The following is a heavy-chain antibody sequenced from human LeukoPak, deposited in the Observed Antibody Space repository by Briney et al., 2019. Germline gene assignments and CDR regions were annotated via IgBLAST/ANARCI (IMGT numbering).Heavy chain of an antibody. J-gene: IGHJ4*02. D-gene: IGHD6-13*01. V-gene: IGHV3-21*01. CDR2: ISSSSSYI. CDR3: ARDSQAVGTDFDY. Sequence: GGSLRLSCAASGFTFSNYNMNWVRQAPGKGLEWVSSISSSSSYITYADSVKGRFTISRDNAKNSLYLQMHSLRAEDTAAYYCARDSQAVGTDFDYWGQGTLVTVSS. CDR1: GFTFSNYN.